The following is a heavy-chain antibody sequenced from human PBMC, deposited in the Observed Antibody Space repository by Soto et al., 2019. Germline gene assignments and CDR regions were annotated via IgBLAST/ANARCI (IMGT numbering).Heavy chain of an antibody. J-gene: IGHJ5*02. V-gene: IGHV1-46*01. CDR2: INPSGGST. D-gene: IGHD3-10*01. Sequence: ASVKVSCKASGYTFTSYYMHWVRQAPGQGLEWMGIINPSGGSTSYAQKFQGRVTMTRDTSTSTVYMELSSLRSEDTAVYYCARDHNSMVPGVIIIPSNWFDPWGQGTLVTVSS. CDR1: GYTFTSYY. CDR3: ARDHNSMVPGVIIIPSNWFDP.